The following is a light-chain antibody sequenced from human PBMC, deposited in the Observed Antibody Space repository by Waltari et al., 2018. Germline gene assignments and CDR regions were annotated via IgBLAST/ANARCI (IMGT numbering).Light chain of an antibody. CDR3: QQTYNAPLT. CDR1: QNIKQY. V-gene: IGKV1-39*01. J-gene: IGKJ4*01. Sequence: DIQMTQSPSSLSTSVGDRVTITCRASQNIKQYLSWYQQKPGKAPNLLIYSASSLQSGVPSRFSGSGSGTDFTLTIISLQPEDFATYYCQQTYNAPLTFGGGTKAEIK. CDR2: SAS.